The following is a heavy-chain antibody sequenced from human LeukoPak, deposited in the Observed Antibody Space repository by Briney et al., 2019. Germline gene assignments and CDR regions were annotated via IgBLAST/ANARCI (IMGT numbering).Heavy chain of an antibody. CDR3: ARVNLRGSQYNWFDP. Sequence: VASVKVSCKTSGGTLNSRTFTWVRQAPGQGVEWMGRITPIIDSAKYAQKFQDRISITADKSTTTVYMELSSLRTEDTAVYFCARVNLRGSQYNWFDPWGQGTLVTVSS. CDR1: GGTLNSRT. CDR2: ITPIIDSA. J-gene: IGHJ5*02. D-gene: IGHD1-26*01. V-gene: IGHV1-69*08.